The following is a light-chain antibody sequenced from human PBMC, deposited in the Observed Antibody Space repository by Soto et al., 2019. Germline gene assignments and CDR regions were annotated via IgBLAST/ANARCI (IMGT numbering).Light chain of an antibody. V-gene: IGKV1-5*01. J-gene: IGKJ4*01. Sequence: DIQMTQSPSTLSASIGDRVTITCRASQTISNWLAWYQQKPGKPPRLLIYDASRSQTGVPSRFSGIGSGTEFTLTITSLQPDDVATYYSQHYNSNSAHAFGGGSKVELK. CDR2: DAS. CDR3: QHYNSNSAHA. CDR1: QTISNW.